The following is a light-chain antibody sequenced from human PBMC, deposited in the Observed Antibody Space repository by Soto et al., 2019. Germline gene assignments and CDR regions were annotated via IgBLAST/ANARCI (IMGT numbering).Light chain of an antibody. J-gene: IGKJ4*01. CDR1: QGISNW. CDR3: QQTNTFLPLT. Sequence: DIPMTQSPSSVSASVGDRVTITCRASQGISNWLAWYQQQPGKAPKLLFYGASSLQSGVPSMFSGGGSGTHFTLIISILQPEDFATYYCQQTNTFLPLTFGGGTKVEI. CDR2: GAS. V-gene: IGKV1-12*01.